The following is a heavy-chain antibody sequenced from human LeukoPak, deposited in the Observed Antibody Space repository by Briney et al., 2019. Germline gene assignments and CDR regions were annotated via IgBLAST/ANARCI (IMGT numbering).Heavy chain of an antibody. CDR3: ARLQYYYDSNGYYSLYYFDY. CDR1: GASISSYY. Sequence: SETLSLTCVVSGASISSYYWTWIRQPPGKGLEWIGNIYYSGSTYYNPSLRSRLTISLDTSKNQFSLTLSSVTAADTAVYYCARLQYYYDSNGYYSLYYFDYWGQGTVVTVSS. D-gene: IGHD3-22*01. J-gene: IGHJ4*02. CDR2: IYYSGST. V-gene: IGHV4-39*01.